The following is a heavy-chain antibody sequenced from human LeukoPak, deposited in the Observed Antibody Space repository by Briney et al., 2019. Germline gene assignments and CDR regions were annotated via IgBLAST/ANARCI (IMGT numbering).Heavy chain of an antibody. CDR2: IYYSGST. CDR1: GGSISSSSYY. V-gene: IGHV4-39*07. CDR3: ARDSEWDCGGDCYPVFDY. D-gene: IGHD2-21*02. Sequence: SETLSLTCTVSGGSISSSSYYWGWIRQPPGKGLEWIGSIYYSGSTYYNPSLKSRVTISVDTSKNQFSLKLSSVTAADTAVCYCARDSEWDCGGDCYPVFDYWGQGTLVTVSS. J-gene: IGHJ4*02.